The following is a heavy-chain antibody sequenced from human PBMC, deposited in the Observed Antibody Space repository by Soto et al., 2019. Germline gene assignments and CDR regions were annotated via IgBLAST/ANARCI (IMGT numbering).Heavy chain of an antibody. CDR2: INPNSGGT. D-gene: IGHD3-16*01. J-gene: IGHJ6*02. CDR1: GYTFTRYF. V-gene: IGHV1-2*02. Sequence: QVQLVQSGTEVKKPGASVKVSCRTSGYTFTRYFMHWVRQAPGQGPEWMGWINPNSGGTEYAQRFQGRVTMTRDTSISTAYMELSSLTSNDTAVYYCARDRGAGHYGMGVRGQGTTVTVSS. CDR3: ARDRGAGHYGMGV.